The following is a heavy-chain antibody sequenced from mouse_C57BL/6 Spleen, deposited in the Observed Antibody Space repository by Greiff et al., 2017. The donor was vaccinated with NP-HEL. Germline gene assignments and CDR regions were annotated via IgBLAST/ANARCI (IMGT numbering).Heavy chain of an antibody. D-gene: IGHD1-1*01. CDR2: ISSGGSYT. Sequence: EVQRVESGGDLVKPGGSLKLSCAASGFTFSSYGMSWVRQTPDKRLEWVATISSGGSYTYYPDSVKGRFTISRDNAKNTLYLQMSSLKSEDTAMYYCARQIYYYGRYFDYWGQGTTLTVSS. V-gene: IGHV5-6*01. CDR1: GFTFSSYG. J-gene: IGHJ2*01. CDR3: ARQIYYYGRYFDY.